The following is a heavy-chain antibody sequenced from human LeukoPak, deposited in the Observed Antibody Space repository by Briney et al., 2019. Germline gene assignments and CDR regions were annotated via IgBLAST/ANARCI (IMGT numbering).Heavy chain of an antibody. CDR2: IKQDGSEK. J-gene: IGHJ4*02. CDR1: GFTFSSYW. CDR3: ARDFNWGIFDY. V-gene: IGHV3-7*01. Sequence: GGSLRLSCAASGFTFSSYWMNWVHQAPGKGLEWVANIKQDGSEKYYVDSVKGRFSISRDNAKNPLYLQMDSLRAGDTAVYYCARDFNWGIFDYWGQGILVTVSS. D-gene: IGHD7-27*01.